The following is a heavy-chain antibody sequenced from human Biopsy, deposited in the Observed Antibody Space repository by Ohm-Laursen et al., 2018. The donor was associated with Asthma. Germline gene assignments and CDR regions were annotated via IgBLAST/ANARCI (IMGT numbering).Heavy chain of an antibody. Sequence: TLSLTCTVSGGSISSGGYYWSWIRQHPGKGLEWIGYIYYSGSTYYIPSLKSRVSISIDTSKNQFSLKLSSVTAADTAVYYCARAQDYYDSRGYYRSFDYWGQGTLVTVSS. V-gene: IGHV4-31*03. J-gene: IGHJ4*02. CDR3: ARAQDYYDSRGYYRSFDY. CDR2: IYYSGST. D-gene: IGHD3-22*01. CDR1: GGSISSGGYY.